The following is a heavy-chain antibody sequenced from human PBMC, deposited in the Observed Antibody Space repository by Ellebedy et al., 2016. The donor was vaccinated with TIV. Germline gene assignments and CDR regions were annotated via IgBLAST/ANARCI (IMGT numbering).Heavy chain of an antibody. CDR1: GFTFSNYV. V-gene: IGHV3-23*01. Sequence: GEPLKISXVASGFTFSNYVMSWVRQAPGKGLEWVSAISGTAVTTYYADSVKGRFTISRDNSKNTLYLEMNSLRTEDTAVYYCAPLRLWFGELLSSDYWGQGTRVTVSS. J-gene: IGHJ4*02. D-gene: IGHD3-10*01. CDR3: APLRLWFGELLSSDY. CDR2: ISGTAVTT.